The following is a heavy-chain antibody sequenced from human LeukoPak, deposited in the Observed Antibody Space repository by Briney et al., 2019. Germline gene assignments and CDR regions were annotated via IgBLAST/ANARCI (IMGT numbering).Heavy chain of an antibody. CDR1: GGSFSGYY. Sequence: PSETLSLTCAVYGGSFSGYYWSWIRQPPGKGLEWIGEINHSGSTNYNPSLKSRVTISVHTSKNQFSLKLSSVTAADTAVYYCAGRTTVTTIDYWGQGTLVTVSS. J-gene: IGHJ4*02. CDR2: INHSGST. CDR3: AGRTTVTTIDY. D-gene: IGHD4-17*01. V-gene: IGHV4-34*01.